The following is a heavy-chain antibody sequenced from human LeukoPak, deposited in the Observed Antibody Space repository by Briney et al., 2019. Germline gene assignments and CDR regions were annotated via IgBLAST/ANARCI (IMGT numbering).Heavy chain of an antibody. CDR3: ARRKDFWSGLVNY. CDR1: GASVTSGHYY. D-gene: IGHD3-3*01. V-gene: IGHV4-39*01. Sequence: SETLSLTCTVTGASVTSGHYYWGWIRQPPRKGLEWIGSIYSTGTTYYNPSLKSRVIISIDTSKNQFSLNLSSVTAADTSVYYCARRKDFWSGLVNYWGQGTLVTVSS. CDR2: IYSTGTT. J-gene: IGHJ4*02.